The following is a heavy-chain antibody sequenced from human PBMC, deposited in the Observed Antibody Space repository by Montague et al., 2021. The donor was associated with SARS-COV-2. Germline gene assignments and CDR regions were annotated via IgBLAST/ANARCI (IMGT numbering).Heavy chain of an antibody. D-gene: IGHD2-2*01. J-gene: IGHJ6*02. CDR3: ARAASQLPASRDRAYYYYGMDV. CDR2: ISYDGSNK. V-gene: IGHV3-30*04. Sequence: SLRLSCAASGFTFSSYAMHWVRQAPSKGLEWVAVISYDGSNKYYADSVKGRFTISRDNSKNTLYLQMNSLRAEDTAVYYCARAASQLPASRDRAYYYYGMDVWGQGTTVTVSS. CDR1: GFTFSSYA.